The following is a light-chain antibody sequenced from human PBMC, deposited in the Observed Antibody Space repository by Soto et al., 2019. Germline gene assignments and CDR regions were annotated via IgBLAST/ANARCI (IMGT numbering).Light chain of an antibody. J-gene: IGKJ1*01. CDR2: DAS. V-gene: IGKV3-11*01. Sequence: EIVLTQSPATLSLSPAERATLSCRASQSVSNFLAWYQQKPGQAPRLLISDASNRATGIPGRFSGSGSGTDFSLTISSLEPEDFAVYYCQQRSNWPWTFGQGTKVEIK. CDR1: QSVSNF. CDR3: QQRSNWPWT.